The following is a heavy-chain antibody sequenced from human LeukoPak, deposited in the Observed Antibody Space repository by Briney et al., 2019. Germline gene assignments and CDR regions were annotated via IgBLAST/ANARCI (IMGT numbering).Heavy chain of an antibody. CDR2: INPNSGGT. V-gene: IGHV1-2*02. J-gene: IGHJ3*02. CDR3: AREDYYDSSGYLWSGAFDI. Sequence: ASVKVSCKASGCTFTGYYMHWVRQAPGQGLEWMGWINPNSGGTNYAQKFQGRVTMTRDTSISTAYMELSRLRSDDTAVYYCAREDYYDSSGYLWSGAFDIWGQGTMVTVSS. CDR1: GCTFTGYY. D-gene: IGHD3-22*01.